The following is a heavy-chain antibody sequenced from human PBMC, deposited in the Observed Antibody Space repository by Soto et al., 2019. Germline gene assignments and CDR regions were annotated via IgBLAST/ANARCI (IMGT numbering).Heavy chain of an antibody. J-gene: IGHJ4*02. Sequence: PSETLSLTCTVSGGSISNYYWSWIRQSPGKGLEWIGYIYYNGNTSYNPSYSGHTDYNPSLKSRVTISVDTSKNQFSLKLRSMTAADTAVYYCARLGSSGWFLDYWGQGTLVTVSS. CDR1: GGSISNYY. D-gene: IGHD6-19*01. V-gene: IGHV4-59*12. CDR3: ARLGSSGWFLDY. CDR2: IYYNGNT.